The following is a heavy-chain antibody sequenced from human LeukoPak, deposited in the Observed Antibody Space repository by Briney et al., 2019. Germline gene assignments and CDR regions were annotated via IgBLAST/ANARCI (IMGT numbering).Heavy chain of an antibody. D-gene: IGHD2-21*02. Sequence: ASVKVSCKASGYTFIGYYMHWVRQAPGQGLEWMGWINPNSGGTNYAQKFQGRVTMTRDTSISTAYMELSRLRSDDTAVYSCARTYCGGDCYYDAFDIWGQGTMVTVSS. J-gene: IGHJ3*02. V-gene: IGHV1-2*02. CDR3: ARTYCGGDCYYDAFDI. CDR1: GYTFIGYY. CDR2: INPNSGGT.